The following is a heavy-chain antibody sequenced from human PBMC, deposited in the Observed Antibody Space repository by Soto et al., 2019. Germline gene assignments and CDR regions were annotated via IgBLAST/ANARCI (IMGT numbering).Heavy chain of an antibody. CDR3: ARGKQQLAQIFDY. CDR1: GGSIGRNNNY. Sequence: SETLSLTCRVSGGSIGRNNNYWGWIRQPPGKGLEWIGSLYYSDYTDSNPSLRSRVTISVDTSKNQFSLKLSSVTAADTAVYYCARGKQQLAQIFDYWGQGTQVTVSS. J-gene: IGHJ4*02. V-gene: IGHV4-39*07. D-gene: IGHD6-13*01. CDR2: LYYSDYT.